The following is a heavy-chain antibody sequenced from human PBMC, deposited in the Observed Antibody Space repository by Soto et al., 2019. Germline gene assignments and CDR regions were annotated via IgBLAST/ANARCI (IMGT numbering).Heavy chain of an antibody. CDR2: IIPIFGTA. Sequence: SVKVSCKASGGTFSSYAIIWVRQAPGQGLEWMGGIIPIFGTANYAQKFQGRVTITADESTSTAYMELSSLRSEDTAVYYCARREIDYYYGMDVWGQGTTVTVSS. V-gene: IGHV1-69*13. J-gene: IGHJ6*02. CDR1: GGTFSSYA. CDR3: ARREIDYYYGMDV.